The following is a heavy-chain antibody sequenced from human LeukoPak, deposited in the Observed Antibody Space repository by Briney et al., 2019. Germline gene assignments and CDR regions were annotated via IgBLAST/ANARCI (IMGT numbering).Heavy chain of an antibody. CDR1: GGSISSGSYY. D-gene: IGHD2-15*01. CDR2: IYTSGST. J-gene: IGHJ5*02. CDR3: ARASYIYCSGGSCYPELSWFDP. Sequence: SSETLSLTCTVSGGSISSGSYYWSWIRQPAGKGLEWIGRIYTSGSTNYNPSLMSRVTISVDTSKNQFSLKLSSVTAADTAVYYCARASYIYCSGGSCYPELSWFDPWGQGTLVTVSS. V-gene: IGHV4-61*02.